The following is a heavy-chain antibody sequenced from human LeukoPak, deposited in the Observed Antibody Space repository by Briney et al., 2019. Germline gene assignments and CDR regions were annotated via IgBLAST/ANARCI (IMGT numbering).Heavy chain of an antibody. Sequence: LSLTCAVYGGTFSGYYWSWIRQPPGKGLEWVSYITSSGSIIYYADSVQGRLTVSRDNAKNSLHLQMDSLRVEDTAVYYCVRDADIATRPGYFHYMDVWGKGTTVTVSS. D-gene: IGHD6-6*01. V-gene: IGHV3-11*04. CDR1: GGTFSGYY. CDR2: ITSSGSII. CDR3: VRDADIATRPGYFHYMDV. J-gene: IGHJ6*03.